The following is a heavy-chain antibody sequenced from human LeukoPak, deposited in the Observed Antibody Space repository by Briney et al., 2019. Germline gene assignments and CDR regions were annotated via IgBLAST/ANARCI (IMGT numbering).Heavy chain of an antibody. CDR1: GFTFSSYW. Sequence: GGSLRLSCAASGFTFSSYWMHWVRQAPGKGLVWVSRINSDGSSTSYADSVKGRFTISRDNAKNTLYPQMNSLRAEDTAVYYCAREQWLGNCDYWGQGTLVTVSS. J-gene: IGHJ4*02. V-gene: IGHV3-74*01. CDR2: INSDGSST. CDR3: AREQWLGNCDY. D-gene: IGHD6-19*01.